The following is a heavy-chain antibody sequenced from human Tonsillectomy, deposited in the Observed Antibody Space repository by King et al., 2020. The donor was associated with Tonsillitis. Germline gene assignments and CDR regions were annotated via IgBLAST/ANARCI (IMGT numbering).Heavy chain of an antibody. CDR3: AQSRSYYDFWSGSQDYYYMDV. Sequence: VQLVESGGGVVQPGGSLRLSCAASGFTFDGYAMHWVRQAPGKGLEWVSLISGDGGSTYYADSVKGRFTISRDNSKNSLYLQMNSLRTEDTALYYCAQSRSYYDFWSGSQDYYYMDVWGKGTTVTVSS. V-gene: IGHV3-43*02. CDR1: GFTFDGYA. D-gene: IGHD3-3*01. CDR2: ISGDGGST. J-gene: IGHJ6*03.